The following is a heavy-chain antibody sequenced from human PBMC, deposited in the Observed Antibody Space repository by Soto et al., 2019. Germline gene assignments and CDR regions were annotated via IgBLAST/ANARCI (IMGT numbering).Heavy chain of an antibody. D-gene: IGHD6-19*01. Sequence: GGSLRLSCAASGFTFSSYGMHWVRQAPGKGLEWVAVISYDGSNKYYADSVKGRFTISRDNSKNTLYLQMNSLRAEDTAVYYCAKDSSGWPYYYYGMDVWGQGTTVTVSS. CDR2: ISYDGSNK. V-gene: IGHV3-30*18. J-gene: IGHJ6*02. CDR1: GFTFSSYG. CDR3: AKDSSGWPYYYYGMDV.